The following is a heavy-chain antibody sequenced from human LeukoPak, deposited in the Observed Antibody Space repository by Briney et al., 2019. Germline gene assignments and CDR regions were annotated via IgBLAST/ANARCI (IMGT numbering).Heavy chain of an antibody. V-gene: IGHV3-21*01. D-gene: IGHD4-11*01. CDR1: GFTFSSYS. CDR3: ARDPYSGLFDY. J-gene: IGHJ4*02. CDR2: ISSSSSYI. Sequence: GGSLRLSCAASGFTFSSYSMNWVRQAPGKGLEWVSSISSSSSYIYYADSVKGRFTISRDNAKNSLYLQMNSLRAEDTALYYCARDPYSGLFDYWGQGTLVTLSS.